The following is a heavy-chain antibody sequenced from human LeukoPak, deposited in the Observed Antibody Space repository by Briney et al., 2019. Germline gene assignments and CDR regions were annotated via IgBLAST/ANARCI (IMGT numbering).Heavy chain of an antibody. D-gene: IGHD5-24*01. CDR1: GYAFSNYH. Sequence: GASVKVSCKASGYAFSNYHIHWVRQAPGQGIEWMGLINPRYGSTTYAQKFQGRVTMTRVMSTSTVYMELSSLRSEDTAVYYCAREEARDGSTGYYFDYWGQGTLVTVSS. V-gene: IGHV1-46*01. CDR3: AREEARDGSTGYYFDY. J-gene: IGHJ4*02. CDR2: INPRYGST.